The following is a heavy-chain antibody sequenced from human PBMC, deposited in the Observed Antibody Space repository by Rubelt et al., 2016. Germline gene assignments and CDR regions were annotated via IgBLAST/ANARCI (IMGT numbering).Heavy chain of an antibody. D-gene: IGHD1-7*01. Sequence: YADSVKGRFTISRDNSKNTLYLQMNSLRAEDTAVYYCARVYNWNYGRNPTWYFDLWGRGTLVTVSS. J-gene: IGHJ2*01. V-gene: IGHV3-53*01. CDR3: ARVYNWNYGRNPTWYFDL.